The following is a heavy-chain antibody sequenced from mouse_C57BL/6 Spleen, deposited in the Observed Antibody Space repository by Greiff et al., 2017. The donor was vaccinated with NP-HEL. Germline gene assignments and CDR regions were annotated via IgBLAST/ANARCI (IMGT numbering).Heavy chain of an antibody. CDR3: ARRNGEYYYAMDY. CDR1: GFTFSDYG. CDR2: ISNLAYSI. V-gene: IGHV5-15*04. Sequence: EVKLEESGGGLVQPGGSLKLSCAASGFTFSDYGMAWVRQAPRKGPEWVAFISNLAYSIYYADTVTGRFTISRENAKNTLYLEMSSLRSEDTAMYYCARRNGEYYYAMDYWGQGTSVTVSS. J-gene: IGHJ4*01.